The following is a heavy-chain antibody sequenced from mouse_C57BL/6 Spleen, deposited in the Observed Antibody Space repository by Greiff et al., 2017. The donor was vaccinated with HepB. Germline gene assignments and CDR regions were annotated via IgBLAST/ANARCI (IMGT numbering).Heavy chain of an antibody. CDR1: GYTFTDYY. V-gene: IGHV1-76*01. D-gene: IGHD1-1*01. CDR3: ARGATVGSFDY. CDR2: IYPGSGNT. J-gene: IGHJ2*01. Sequence: VQLQQSGAELVRPGASVKLSCKASGYTFTDYYINWVKQRPGQGLEWIARIYPGSGNTYYNEKFKGKATLTAEKSSSTAYMQLSSLTSEDSAVYFCARGATVGSFDYWGQGTTLTVSS.